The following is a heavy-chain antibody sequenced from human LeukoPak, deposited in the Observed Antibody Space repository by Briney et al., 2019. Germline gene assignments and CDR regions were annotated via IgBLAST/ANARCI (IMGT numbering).Heavy chain of an antibody. CDR2: INPSGGST. Sequence: GASVKVSCKASGYTFTSYYMHWVRQAPGQGLEWMGIINPSGGSTSYAQKFQGRVTMTRDTSTSTVYMELSSLRSEDTAVYYCARDPNSPEVVRDYYCMDVWGKGTTVTVSS. J-gene: IGHJ6*03. D-gene: IGHD3-22*01. V-gene: IGHV1-46*01. CDR3: ARDPNSPEVVRDYYCMDV. CDR1: GYTFTSYY.